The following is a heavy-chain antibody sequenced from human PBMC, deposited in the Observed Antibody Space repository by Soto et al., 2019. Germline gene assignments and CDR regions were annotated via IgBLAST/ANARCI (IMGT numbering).Heavy chain of an antibody. J-gene: IGHJ4*02. V-gene: IGHV3-23*01. CDR1: GFAFSSYA. CDR2: ISGSGAST. D-gene: IGHD5-18*01. Sequence: VGSLRLSCAASGFAFSSYAMSWVRQAPGKGLEWVSTISGSGASTYYADSVKGRFTISRDNSKNTLYLQMNSLRAEDTGVYYCATIRIQQDYWGQGTLVTVSS. CDR3: ATIRIQQDY.